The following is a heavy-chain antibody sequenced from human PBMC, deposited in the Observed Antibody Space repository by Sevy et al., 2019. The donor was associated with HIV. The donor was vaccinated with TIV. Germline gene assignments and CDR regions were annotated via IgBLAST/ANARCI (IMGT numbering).Heavy chain of an antibody. Sequence: GGSLRLSCAASGFTFSSYGMHWVRQAPGKGLEWVAVIWYDGSNKYYADSVKGPFTISRDNSKNTLYLQMNSLRAEDTAVYYCARPGIAVAGPDAFDIWGQGTMVTVSS. CDR1: GFTFSSYG. CDR3: ARPGIAVAGPDAFDI. J-gene: IGHJ3*02. V-gene: IGHV3-33*01. D-gene: IGHD6-19*01. CDR2: IWYDGSNK.